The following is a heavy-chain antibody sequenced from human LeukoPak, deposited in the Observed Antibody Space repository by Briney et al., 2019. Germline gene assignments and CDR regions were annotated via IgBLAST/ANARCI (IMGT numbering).Heavy chain of an antibody. CDR1: GGSISSYY. CDR2: IYTSGST. Sequence: PSETLSLTCTVSGGSISSYYWSWLRQPAGEGLEWLGRIYTSGSTNYNPSLKSRVTMSVDTSKDQFSLKLSSVTAADTAVYYCARDYDFWSGYGSYYMDVWGKGTTVTVSS. V-gene: IGHV4-4*07. J-gene: IGHJ6*03. D-gene: IGHD3-3*01. CDR3: ARDYDFWSGYGSYYMDV.